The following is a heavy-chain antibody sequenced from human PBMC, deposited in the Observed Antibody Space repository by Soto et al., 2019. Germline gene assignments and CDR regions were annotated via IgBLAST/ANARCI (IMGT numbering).Heavy chain of an antibody. CDR2: ISAYNGNT. Sequence: ASVKVSCKASGYTFTSYGISWVRQAPGQGLEWMGWISAYNGNTNYAQKLQGRVPITRDTSASTAYMELSSLRSEDTAVYSCARDLGGWPDYWGQGTLVTVSS. J-gene: IGHJ4*02. D-gene: IGHD2-15*01. V-gene: IGHV1-18*01. CDR3: ARDLGGWPDY. CDR1: GYTFTSYG.